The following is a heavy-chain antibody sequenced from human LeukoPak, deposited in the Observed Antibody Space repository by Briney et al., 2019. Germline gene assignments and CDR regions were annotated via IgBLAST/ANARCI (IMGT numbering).Heavy chain of an antibody. CDR3: ARGAPASRGPFYSSGWYNYFDY. CDR1: GFTVSSNY. D-gene: IGHD6-19*01. V-gene: IGHV3-53*01. J-gene: IGHJ4*02. CDR2: IYSGGST. Sequence: GGSLRLSCAASGFTVSSNYMSWVRQAPGKGLEWVSVIYSGGSTYYADSVKGRFTISRDNSKNTLYLQMNSLRAEDTAVYYCARGAPASRGPFYSSGWYNYFDYWGQGTLVTVSS.